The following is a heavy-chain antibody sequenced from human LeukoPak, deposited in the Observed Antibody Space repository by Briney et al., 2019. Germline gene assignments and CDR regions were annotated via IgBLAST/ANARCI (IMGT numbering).Heavy chain of an antibody. CDR2: INPNSGGT. CDR3: ARVRSGYYDSSGPSDY. V-gene: IGHV1-2*02. Sequence: GASVKVSCKASGYTFTGYYMHWVRQAPGQGLEWMGWINPNSGGTNYAQKFQGRVTMTRDTSISTAYMELSRLRSDDTAVYYCARVRSGYYDSSGPSDYWGQGTLVTVPS. CDR1: GYTFTGYY. J-gene: IGHJ4*02. D-gene: IGHD3-22*01.